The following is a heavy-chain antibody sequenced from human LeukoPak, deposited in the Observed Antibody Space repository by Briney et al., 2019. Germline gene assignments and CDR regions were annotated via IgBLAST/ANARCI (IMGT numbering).Heavy chain of an antibody. CDR1: EYTFTGYY. J-gene: IGHJ5*02. Sequence: ASVKVSCKDSEYTFTGYYMHWVRQAPGQGLEWMGWFNPNSGGTNYAQKFQGRVTMTRDTSISTAYMELSRLRSDDTAVYYCARGVAYCGGDCYPIAPWGQGTLVTVSS. D-gene: IGHD2-21*02. CDR2: FNPNSGGT. V-gene: IGHV1-2*02. CDR3: ARGVAYCGGDCYPIAP.